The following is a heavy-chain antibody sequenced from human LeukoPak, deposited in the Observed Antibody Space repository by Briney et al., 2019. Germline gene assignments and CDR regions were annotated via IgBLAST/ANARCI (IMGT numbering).Heavy chain of an antibody. J-gene: IGHJ3*02. V-gene: IGHV3-48*03. CDR1: GFTFSSYE. CDR3: ARDGKYSGYDFDI. Sequence: PGGSLRLSCAASGFTFSSYEMNWVRQAPGKGLEWVSYISSSGSTIYYADSVKGRFTISRDNAKNSLYLQMNSLRAEDTALYHCARDGKYSGYDFDIWGQGTMVTVSS. D-gene: IGHD5-12*01. CDR2: ISSSGSTI.